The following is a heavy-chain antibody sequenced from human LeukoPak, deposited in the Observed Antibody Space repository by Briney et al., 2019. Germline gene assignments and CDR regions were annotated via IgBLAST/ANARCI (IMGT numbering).Heavy chain of an antibody. CDR2: IYHSGST. V-gene: IGHV4-4*02. J-gene: IGHJ6*03. CDR1: GGSISSSNW. CDR3: ARAQNPYYYYMDV. Sequence: SETLSLTCAVSGGSISSSNWWSWVRQPPGKGLEWIGEIYHSGSTNYNPSLKSRVTISVDKSKNQFSLKLSSVTAADTAVYYCARAQNPYYYYMDVWGKGTTVTVSS.